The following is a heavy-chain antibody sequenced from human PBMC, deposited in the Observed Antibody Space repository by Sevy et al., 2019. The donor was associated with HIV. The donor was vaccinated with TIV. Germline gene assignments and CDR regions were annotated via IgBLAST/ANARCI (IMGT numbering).Heavy chain of an antibody. Sequence: GGSLRLSCVASGFTFSDYYMSWIRQAPGKGLEWVSYISTGSTYTNYADSVKGRFTVSRDNSENSLYLQMNSLRAEDTAVYYCARVRYNYGPYYFDYWGQGTLVTVSS. CDR3: ARVRYNYGPYYFDY. CDR2: ISTGSTYT. V-gene: IGHV3-11*06. D-gene: IGHD5-18*01. CDR1: GFTFSDYY. J-gene: IGHJ4*02.